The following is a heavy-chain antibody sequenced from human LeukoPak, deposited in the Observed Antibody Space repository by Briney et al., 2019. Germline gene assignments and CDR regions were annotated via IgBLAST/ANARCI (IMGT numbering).Heavy chain of an antibody. Sequence: SETLSLTCTVSGDSISSYYWSWIRQPPGKGLEWIGYIYDSGKTNYNASLISRVTISADTSKNQFSLKLTSVTPADTAVYYCARGGGTLDYWGQGTLVTVSSGESSQPLSDYWGQGTLVTVSS. CDR3: ARGGGTLDYWGQGTLVTVSSGESSQPLSDY. CDR2: IYDSGKT. V-gene: IGHV4-59*01. D-gene: IGHD4-11*01. J-gene: IGHJ4*02. CDR1: GDSISSYY.